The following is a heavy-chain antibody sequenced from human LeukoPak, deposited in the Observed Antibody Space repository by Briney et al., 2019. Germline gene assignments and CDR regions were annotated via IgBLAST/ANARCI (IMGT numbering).Heavy chain of an antibody. V-gene: IGHV1-69*13. J-gene: IGHJ4*02. D-gene: IGHD5-12*01. Sequence: ASVKVSCKASGGTFSSYAISWVRQAPGQGLEWMGGIIPIFGTANYAQKFQGRVTITADESTSTAYMELRSLRSDDTAVYYCARGYSGYDTYFDYWGQGTLVTVSS. CDR1: GGTFSSYA. CDR2: IIPIFGTA. CDR3: ARGYSGYDTYFDY.